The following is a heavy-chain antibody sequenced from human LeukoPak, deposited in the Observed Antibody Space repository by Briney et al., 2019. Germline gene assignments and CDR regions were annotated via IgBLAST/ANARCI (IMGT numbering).Heavy chain of an antibody. CDR1: GGSISSGSYY. D-gene: IGHD5-24*01. CDR2: IYATET. V-gene: IGHV4-61*02. Sequence: SETLSLTCTVSGGSISSGSYYWSWIRQSAGKGLEWIGRIYATETDFNPSLKSRLTMSIDTSKNQFSLKLGSVTAADTGVYYCARHQGWLQWEYWGQGTLVTVSS. J-gene: IGHJ4*02. CDR3: ARHQGWLQWEY.